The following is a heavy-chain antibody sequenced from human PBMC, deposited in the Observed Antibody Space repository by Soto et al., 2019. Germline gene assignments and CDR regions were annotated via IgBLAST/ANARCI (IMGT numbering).Heavy chain of an antibody. Sequence: EVQLVESGGGLVKPGGSLRLSCAASGFTFTSYSMNWVRQAPGKGLEWVSSISSTSSYIYYADSVKGRFTISRDNARNSLYLQMNSLRAEDTAVYYCARDSSSSWSWFDPWGQGTLVPVSS. J-gene: IGHJ5*02. CDR1: GFTFTSYS. V-gene: IGHV3-21*01. D-gene: IGHD6-13*01. CDR3: ARDSSSSWSWFDP. CDR2: ISSTSSYI.